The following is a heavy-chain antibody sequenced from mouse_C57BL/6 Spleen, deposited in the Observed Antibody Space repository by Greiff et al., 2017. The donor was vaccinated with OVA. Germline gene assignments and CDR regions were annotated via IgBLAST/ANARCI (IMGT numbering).Heavy chain of an antibody. CDR1: GFTFSDYG. CDR3: ARPSYGNSDWYFDV. V-gene: IGHV5-15*01. Sequence: EVQLQQSGGGLVQPGGSLKLSCAASGFTFSDYGMAWVRQAPRKGPEWVAFISNLTYSIYYADTVTGRFTISRENAKNTLYLEMSSLRSEDTAMYYCARPSYGNSDWYFDVWGTGTTVTVSS. J-gene: IGHJ1*03. CDR2: ISNLTYSI. D-gene: IGHD2-1*01.